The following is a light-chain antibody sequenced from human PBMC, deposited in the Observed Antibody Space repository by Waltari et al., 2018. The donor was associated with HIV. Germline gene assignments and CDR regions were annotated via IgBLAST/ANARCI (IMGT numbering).Light chain of an antibody. J-gene: IGLJ2*01. CDR3: CSYAGSSTVV. CDR2: EGS. CDR1: SSDVGSYNL. V-gene: IGLV2-23*01. Sequence: QSALTQPASVSGSPGQSITISCTGTSSDVGSYNLVSWYQQQPGKAPKLMIYEGSKRPSGVSNLFSGSKSGNTASLTISGLQAEDEADYYCCSYAGSSTVVFGGGTKLTVL.